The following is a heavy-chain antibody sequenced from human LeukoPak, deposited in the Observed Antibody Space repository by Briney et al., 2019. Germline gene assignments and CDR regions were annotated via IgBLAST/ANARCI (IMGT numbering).Heavy chain of an antibody. CDR3: ARGKASQSTNYFDY. CDR2: ISAYNGNT. D-gene: IGHD5/OR15-5a*01. CDR1: GYTFTTYG. V-gene: IGHV1-18*01. Sequence: ASVKLSCKASGYTFTTYGISWVRHAPGQGLEWMGWISAYNGNTNYAQTLQGRVTMTPDTSTSTAYMELRSLRSDDTAVYYCARGKASQSTNYFDYWGQGTLVTVSS. J-gene: IGHJ4*02.